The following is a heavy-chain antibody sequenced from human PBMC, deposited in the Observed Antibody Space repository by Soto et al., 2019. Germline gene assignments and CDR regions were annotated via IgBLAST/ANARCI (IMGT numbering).Heavy chain of an antibody. CDR2: ISGSGGST. J-gene: IGHJ4*02. CDR1: GFTFSSYA. V-gene: IGHV3-23*01. Sequence: GGSLRLSCAASGFTFSSYAMSWVRQAPGKGLEWVSAISGSGGSTYYADSVKGRFTISRDNSKNTLYLQMNSLRAEDTAVYYCAKSGVLPSVEYYYDSSGYYPPHFDYWGQGTLVTVSS. D-gene: IGHD3-22*01. CDR3: AKSGVLPSVEYYYDSSGYYPPHFDY.